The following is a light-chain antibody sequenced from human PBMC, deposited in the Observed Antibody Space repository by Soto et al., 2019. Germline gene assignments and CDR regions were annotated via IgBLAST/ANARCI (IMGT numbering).Light chain of an antibody. CDR3: HQYGSSPWT. CDR1: QSVSSNY. Sequence: EIVLPQSAGTLSLSPGERATLSCRASQSVSSNYLDWYQQKPGQAPRLLIYASSSRATGIPDRFSGSGSGTDFTLTISRLEPEDFAVYYCHQYGSSPWTFGQGNRV. J-gene: IGKJ1*01. V-gene: IGKV3-20*01. CDR2: ASS.